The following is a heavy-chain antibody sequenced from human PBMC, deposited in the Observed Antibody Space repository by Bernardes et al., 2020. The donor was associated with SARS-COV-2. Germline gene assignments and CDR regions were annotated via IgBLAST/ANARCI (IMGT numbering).Heavy chain of an antibody. V-gene: IGHV1-2*02. J-gene: IGHJ4*02. CDR1: GYTFTAYY. D-gene: IGHD1-26*01. Sequence: ASVKVSCEASGYTFTAYYMPWVRQAPGQGLEWMGWITPNSGGTDYAQKFQGRVTMARDTSISTAYMELRRLRSDDTAVYYCARDHVLVAATTFDFWGQGTLVTVS. CDR3: ARDHVLVAATTFDF. CDR2: ITPNSGGT.